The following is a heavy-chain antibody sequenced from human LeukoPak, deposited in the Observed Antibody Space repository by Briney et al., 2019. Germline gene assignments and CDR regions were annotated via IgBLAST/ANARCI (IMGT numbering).Heavy chain of an antibody. CDR1: GYTLTQLS. CDR2: FDPEDDET. D-gene: IGHD5-24*01. CDR3: VSDGNGYTPIDF. V-gene: IGHV1-24*01. Sequence: ASVKVSCKVSGYTLTQLSIHWVRQAPGKGLEWMGSFDPEDDETIYAQKFQGRVTMTEDTSIDTAYTELSSLRSEDPAVYYCVSDGNGYTPIDFWGQGTLVTVSS. J-gene: IGHJ4*02.